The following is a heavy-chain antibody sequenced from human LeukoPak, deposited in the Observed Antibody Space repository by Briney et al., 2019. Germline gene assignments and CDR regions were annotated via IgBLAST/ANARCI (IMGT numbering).Heavy chain of an antibody. D-gene: IGHD1-26*01. CDR3: ARVSGSYYWFDP. CDR2: INPNSGGT. V-gene: IGHV1-2*02. Sequence: WINPNSGGTNYAQKSQGRVTMTRDTSISTAYMELSRLRSDDTAVYYCARVSGSYYWFDPWGQGTLVTVSS. J-gene: IGHJ5*02.